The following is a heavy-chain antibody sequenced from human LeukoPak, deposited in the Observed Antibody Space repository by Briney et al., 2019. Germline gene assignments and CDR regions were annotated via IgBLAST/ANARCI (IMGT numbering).Heavy chain of an antibody. V-gene: IGHV1-18*04. D-gene: IGHD5/OR15-5a*01. Sequence: GASVKVSCKTSGYSFDRYGISWVREAPGQGLEFMGWIGVYDDNKRYAEKYQGRVTMTTDTSTGTAYMELRSLRSDDTAVYYCAKDCDGGSSVNCGLDYWGQGTPVTVSA. CDR1: GYSFDRYG. J-gene: IGHJ4*02. CDR2: IGVYDDNK. CDR3: AKDCDGGSSVNCGLDY.